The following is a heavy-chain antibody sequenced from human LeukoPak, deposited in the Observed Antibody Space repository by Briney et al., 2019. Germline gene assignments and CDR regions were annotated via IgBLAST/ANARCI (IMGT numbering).Heavy chain of an antibody. CDR3: ARRTSNPVGAIDY. CDR1: GHSISISNYY. V-gene: IGHV4-39*01. CDR2: ISYSGT. D-gene: IGHD4/OR15-4a*01. Sequence: SETLSLTCTVSGHSISISNYYWGWIRQPPGRGLEWIGSISYSGTYYNPSLKRRLTISVETSKNHFSLNLRSVTAADTAVYYCARRTSNPVGAIDYWGQGTLVTVSS. J-gene: IGHJ4*02.